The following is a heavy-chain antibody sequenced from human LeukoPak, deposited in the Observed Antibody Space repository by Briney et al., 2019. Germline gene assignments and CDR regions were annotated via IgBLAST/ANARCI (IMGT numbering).Heavy chain of an antibody. J-gene: IGHJ4*02. CDR3: AKDWGSLAAAGSLNYYFDY. CDR2: ISYDASNK. CDR1: GFTLSNYG. Sequence: GRSLRLSCAASGFTLSNYGMHWVRQAPGKGLEWVTVISYDASNKYYADSVRGRFTISRDNSKNTLYLQMNSLRAEDTAVYYCAKDWGSLAAAGSLNYYFDYWGQGTLVTVSS. D-gene: IGHD6-13*01. V-gene: IGHV3-30*18.